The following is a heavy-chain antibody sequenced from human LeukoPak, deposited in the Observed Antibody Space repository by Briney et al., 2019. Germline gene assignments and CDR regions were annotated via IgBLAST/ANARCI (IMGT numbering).Heavy chain of an antibody. Sequence: GGSLRLSCAASGFTFSSYAMHWVRQAPGKGLEWVADISDDGSNKYYADSVRGRFTISRDNSKNTLYLQMNSLRAEDTAVYYCARDRVEVAAAGVYFYFDYWGQGTLVTVSS. CDR1: GFTFSSYA. CDR3: ARDRVEVAAAGVYFYFDY. V-gene: IGHV3-30-3*01. D-gene: IGHD6-13*01. J-gene: IGHJ4*02. CDR2: ISDDGSNK.